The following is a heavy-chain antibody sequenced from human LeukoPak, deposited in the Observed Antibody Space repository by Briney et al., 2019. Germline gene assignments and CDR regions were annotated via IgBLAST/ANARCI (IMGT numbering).Heavy chain of an antibody. CDR2: INPSGGGT. CDR3: AREDVVLVDAVRYYYYGMDV. V-gene: IGHV1-46*01. CDR1: EYNFISYY. D-gene: IGHD2-8*01. J-gene: IGHJ6*02. Sequence: ASVKVSCKASEYNFISYYMHWVRQAPGQGLEWMGIINPSGGGTSYAQKFQDRVTMTRDTSTSTVYMELSSLKSEDTAVYYCAREDVVLVDAVRYYYYGMDVWGQGTTVTVSS.